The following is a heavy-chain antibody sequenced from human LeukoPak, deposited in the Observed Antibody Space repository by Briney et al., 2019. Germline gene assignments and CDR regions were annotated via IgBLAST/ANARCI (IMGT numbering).Heavy chain of an antibody. Sequence: PGGSLRLSCAASGFTFDDYAMHWVRQAPGKGLEWVSGISWNSGSIGYADSVKGRFTISRDNAKNSLYLQMNSLRAEDTAVYYCARPPRTYYYDSSGYYWSNAFDTWGQGTMVTVSS. V-gene: IGHV3-9*01. D-gene: IGHD3-22*01. CDR3: ARPPRTYYYDSSGYYWSNAFDT. J-gene: IGHJ3*02. CDR2: ISWNSGSI. CDR1: GFTFDDYA.